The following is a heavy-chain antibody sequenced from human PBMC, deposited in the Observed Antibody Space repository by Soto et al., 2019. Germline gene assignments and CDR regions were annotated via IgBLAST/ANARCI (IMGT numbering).Heavy chain of an antibody. CDR3: ARDGWELPKV. CDR2: IYYSGST. CDR1: GGSISSGGYY. J-gene: IGHJ4*02. D-gene: IGHD1-26*01. V-gene: IGHV4-31*03. Sequence: QVQLQESGPGLVKPSQTLSLTCTVSGGSISSGGYYWSWIRQHPGKGLEWIGYIYYSGSTYYNPSLENRVTISVDTYKNQFSRTLRSVTGADTAVYYCARDGWELPKVWGQGTLVTVSS.